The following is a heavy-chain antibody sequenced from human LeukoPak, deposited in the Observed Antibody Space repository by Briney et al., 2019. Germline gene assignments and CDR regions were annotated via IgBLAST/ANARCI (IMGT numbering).Heavy chain of an antibody. Sequence: PSETLSLTCTVSGDSLRSYYWSWIRQHPGKGLEWIGYIYYSGSTYYNPSLKSRVTISVDTSKNQFSLKLSSVTAADTAAYYCARVGGGTDSSGHDYWGQGTLVTVSS. V-gene: IGHV4-31*03. D-gene: IGHD3-22*01. CDR3: ARVGGGTDSSGHDY. CDR1: GDSLRSYY. CDR2: IYYSGST. J-gene: IGHJ4*02.